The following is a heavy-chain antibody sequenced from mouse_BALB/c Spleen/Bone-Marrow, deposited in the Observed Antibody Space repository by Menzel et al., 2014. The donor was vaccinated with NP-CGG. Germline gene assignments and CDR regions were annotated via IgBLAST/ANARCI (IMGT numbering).Heavy chain of an antibody. J-gene: IGHJ4*01. CDR1: GYTFTDYN. V-gene: IGHV1S29*02. CDR2: IYPHNGGT. D-gene: IGHD2-2*01. Sequence: VQLQQSGPELVKPGASVKISCKASGYTFTDYNMHWVKQSHGKSLEWIGYIYPHNGGTGYNQKFKSKATLTVDTSSSTAYMELRSLTSEDSAVYYCAREGGYYDALDFWGQGTSVTVSS. CDR3: AREGGYYDALDF.